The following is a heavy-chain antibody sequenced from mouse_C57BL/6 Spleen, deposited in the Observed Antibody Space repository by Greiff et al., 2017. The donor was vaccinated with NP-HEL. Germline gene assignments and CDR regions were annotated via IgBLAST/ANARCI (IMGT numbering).Heavy chain of an antibody. CDR2: IHPNSGST. CDR3: ARRGYDGYYGFAY. V-gene: IGHV1-64*01. J-gene: IGHJ3*01. Sequence: VQLQESGAELVKPGASVKLSCKASGYTFTSYWMHWVKQRPGQGLEWIGMIHPNSGSTNYNEKFKSKATLTVDKSSSTAYMQLSSLTSEDSAVYYCARRGYDGYYGFAYWGQGTLVTVSA. D-gene: IGHD2-3*01. CDR1: GYTFTSYW.